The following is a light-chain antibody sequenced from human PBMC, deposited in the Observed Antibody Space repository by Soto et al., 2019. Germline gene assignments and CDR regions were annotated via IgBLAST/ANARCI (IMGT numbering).Light chain of an antibody. V-gene: IGKV3-20*01. J-gene: IGKJ3*01. CDR3: QQYDSSPFT. Sequence: EIVLTESPATLSLSPGERATLSCRASQSVSSYLAWYQQKPGQAPRVLIYAASNRATGIPDRFSGSGSGTDFTLTLSRLEPEDFAVYYCQQYDSSPFTFGPGTKVDIK. CDR2: AAS. CDR1: QSVSSY.